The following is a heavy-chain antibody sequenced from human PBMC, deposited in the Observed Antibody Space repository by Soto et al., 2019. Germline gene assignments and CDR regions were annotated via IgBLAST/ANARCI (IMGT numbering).Heavy chain of an antibody. J-gene: IGHJ6*02. Sequence: SETVSLTCTVSGGSISSDNYHWTWIRQSPGKGLEWIGYIYYSGSIFYNPSFKSRVTISVDTSKNQFSLQLSSVTAADTAVYFCAREDDGGDRDYYGLDVWGQGTTVTV. D-gene: IGHD2-21*02. CDR2: IYYSGSI. CDR3: AREDDGGDRDYYGLDV. V-gene: IGHV4-30-4*08. CDR1: GGSISSDNYH.